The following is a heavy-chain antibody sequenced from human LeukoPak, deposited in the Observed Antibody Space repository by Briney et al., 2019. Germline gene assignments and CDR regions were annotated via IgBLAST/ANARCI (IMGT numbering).Heavy chain of an antibody. CDR3: ARGKTSQNIVTRKTYNWFDP. V-gene: IGHV3-48*03. D-gene: IGHD2/OR15-2a*01. J-gene: IGHJ5*02. CDR1: GFTFDDYA. CDR2: ISSSGSTI. Sequence: GGSLRLSCAASGFTFDDYAMHWVRQAPGKGLEWVSYISSSGSTIYYADSVKGRFTISRDNAKNSLYLQMKSLRAEDTAVYYCARGKTSQNIVTRKTYNWFDPWGQGTLVTVSS.